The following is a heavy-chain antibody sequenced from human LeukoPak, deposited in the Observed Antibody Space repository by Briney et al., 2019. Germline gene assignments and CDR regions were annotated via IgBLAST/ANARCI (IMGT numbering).Heavy chain of an antibody. V-gene: IGHV3-11*04. J-gene: IGHJ6*02. D-gene: IGHD6-19*01. CDR3: ARDIRAVAGPGGMDV. CDR1: GFTFSDFY. Sequence: GGSLRLSCAASGFTFSDFYMSWLRQAPGKGPEWVAYISNNGASIYYAESVKGRFTISRDNAKTSVYLQMNSLRAEDTAVYYCARDIRAVAGPGGMDVWGQGTTVTVSS. CDR2: ISNNGASI.